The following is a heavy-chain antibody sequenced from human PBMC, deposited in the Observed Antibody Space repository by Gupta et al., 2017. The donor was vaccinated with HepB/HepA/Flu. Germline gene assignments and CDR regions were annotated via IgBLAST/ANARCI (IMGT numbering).Heavy chain of an antibody. Sequence: EVRLVVSVAVVVRPGGSLRLSCAASGFTFDDYDMSWVRQAPGKGLEWVSNINWNGGSIGYADSVKGRFTISRDNAKTSLYLQMNSLRAGDTALYYCARDITLFGVTQHDHWGQGTLVTVSA. CDR1: GFTFDDYD. V-gene: IGHV3-20*04. CDR3: ARDITLFGVTQHDH. D-gene: IGHD3-3*01. J-gene: IGHJ5*02. CDR2: INWNGGSI.